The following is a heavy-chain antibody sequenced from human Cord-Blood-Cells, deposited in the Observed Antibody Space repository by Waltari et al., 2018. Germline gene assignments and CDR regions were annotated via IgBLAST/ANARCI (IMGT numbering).Heavy chain of an antibody. D-gene: IGHD2-21*01. V-gene: IGHV4-39*01. CDR2: IYYSGST. Sequence: QLQLQESGPGLVKPSETLSLTCTVSGGSISSSSYSWGWIRQPPGKGPEWIGSIYYSGSTYYNPSLKSRVTISVDTSKNQFSLKLSSVTAADTAVYYCASAFDSYCGGDCYSKGAFDIWGQGTMVTVSS. CDR1: GGSISSSSYS. CDR3: ASAFDSYCGGDCYSKGAFDI. J-gene: IGHJ3*02.